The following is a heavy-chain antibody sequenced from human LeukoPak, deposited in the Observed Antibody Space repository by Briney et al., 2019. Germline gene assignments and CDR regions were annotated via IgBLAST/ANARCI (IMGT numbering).Heavy chain of an antibody. D-gene: IGHD5/OR15-5a*01. J-gene: IGHJ4*02. CDR1: GFTFSSYW. V-gene: IGHV3-23*01. Sequence: GGSLRLSCAASGFTFSSYWMTWVRQAPGKGLEWVSGISGGDGGTYHTDSVKGRFTMSRDNSKNTLCLQMNSLRAEDTAVYYCAKGRGSFLYDLDSWGQGTLVTVSS. CDR3: AKGRGSFLYDLDS. CDR2: ISGGDGGT.